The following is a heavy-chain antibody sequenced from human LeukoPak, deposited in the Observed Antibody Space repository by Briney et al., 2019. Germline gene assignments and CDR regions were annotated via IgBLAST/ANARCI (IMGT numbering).Heavy chain of an antibody. CDR2: IYPGDSDT. CDR1: GYTFTSYW. V-gene: IGHV5-51*01. J-gene: IGHJ3*02. CDR3: ARRGFTYESGAFDI. Sequence: GESLKISCKGSGYTFTSYWIGWARQVPGKGPEWMGIIYPGDSDTRYSPSFQGQVTISVDKSISTAYLQWSSLRASDTAMYYCARRGFTYESGAFDIWGQGTVVTVSS. D-gene: IGHD5-18*01.